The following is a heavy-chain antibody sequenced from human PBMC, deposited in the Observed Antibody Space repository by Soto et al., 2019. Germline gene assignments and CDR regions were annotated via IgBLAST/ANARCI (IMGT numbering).Heavy chain of an antibody. Sequence: ASVKVSCKASGYNISSYDIIWVRQAAGQGLEWMGWMDPNRGHSDSVQNFRGRVTMTTNISASTAYMELSGLRSDDTGVYYCARSSGGNFGIIIEGSNWFAPWGQGTLVTVSS. CDR3: ARSSGGNFGIIIEGSNWFAP. CDR2: MDPNRGHS. V-gene: IGHV1-8*01. D-gene: IGHD3-3*01. CDR1: GYNISSYD. J-gene: IGHJ5*02.